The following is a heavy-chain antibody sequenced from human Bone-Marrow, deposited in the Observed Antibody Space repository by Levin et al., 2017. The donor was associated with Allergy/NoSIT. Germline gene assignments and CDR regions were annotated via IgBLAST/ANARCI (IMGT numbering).Heavy chain of an antibody. J-gene: IGHJ6*02. CDR1: GYTFTSYG. Sequence: GESLKISCKASGYTFTSYGISWVRQAPGQGLEWMGWISAYNGNTNYAQKLQGRVTMTTDTSTSTAYMELRSLRSDDTAVYYCARDGLERYSSSPPTAYYYYGMDVWGQGTTVTVSS. CDR3: ARDGLERYSSSPPTAYYYYGMDV. V-gene: IGHV1-18*01. D-gene: IGHD6-6*01. CDR2: ISAYNGNT.